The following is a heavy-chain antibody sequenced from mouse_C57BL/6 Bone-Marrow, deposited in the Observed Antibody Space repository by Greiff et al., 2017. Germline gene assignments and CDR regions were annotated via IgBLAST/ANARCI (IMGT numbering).Heavy chain of an antibody. D-gene: IGHD2-4*01. CDR1: GYTFTSYW. Sequence: QVQLQQPGAELVKPGASVKLSCKASGYTFTSYWMQWVKQRPGQGLEWIGEIDPSDSYTNYNQKFKGKATLTVDTSSSTAYMQLSSLTSEDSAVXYGARWGLRGYAMDYWGQGTSVTVSS. J-gene: IGHJ4*01. CDR3: ARWGLRGYAMDY. V-gene: IGHV1-50*01. CDR2: IDPSDSYT.